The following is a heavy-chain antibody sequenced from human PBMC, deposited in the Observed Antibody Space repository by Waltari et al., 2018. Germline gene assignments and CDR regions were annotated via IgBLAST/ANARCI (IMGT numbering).Heavy chain of an antibody. CDR1: GGTFSSYA. J-gene: IGHJ4*01. Sequence: QVQLVQSGAEVKKPGSSVKVSCKASGGTFSSYALSWVRQAPGQGLEWMGRIIPIFGTANYAQKFQGRVTITADKSTSTAYMELSSLRSEDTAVYYCAREITSGSYLSNAPFDYWGQEPWSPSPQ. D-gene: IGHD1-26*01. CDR3: AREITSGSYLSNAPFDY. V-gene: IGHV1-69*08. CDR2: IIPIFGTA.